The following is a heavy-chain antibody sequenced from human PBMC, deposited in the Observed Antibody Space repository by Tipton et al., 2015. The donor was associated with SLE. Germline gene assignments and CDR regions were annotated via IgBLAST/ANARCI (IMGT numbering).Heavy chain of an antibody. Sequence: TLSLTCSVSNGSIGSDYWTWIRQPPGKGLEWIGYKYYSGGTNSNPSLRSRVTISIDMSKNQFSLTLSSVTAADTAVYYCASTRVDRGSSYPIDYWGQGTLVTVSS. J-gene: IGHJ4*02. CDR1: NGSIGSDY. V-gene: IGHV4-59*01. D-gene: IGHD1-26*01. CDR3: ASTRVDRGSSYPIDY. CDR2: KYYSGGT.